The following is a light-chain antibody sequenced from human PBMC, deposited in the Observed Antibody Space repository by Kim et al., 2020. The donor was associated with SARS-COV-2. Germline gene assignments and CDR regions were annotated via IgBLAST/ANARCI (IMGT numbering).Light chain of an antibody. CDR1: QGVSNN. Sequence: GERATPACRASQGVSNNLAWYQLKPGQAPSLLIYGASTRATGTPARFSGSGSGTDFTLTVSSLQSEDFAVYYCHQYNDWPPGDTFGQGTKLEI. CDR3: HQYNDWPPGDT. J-gene: IGKJ2*01. CDR2: GAS. V-gene: IGKV3-15*01.